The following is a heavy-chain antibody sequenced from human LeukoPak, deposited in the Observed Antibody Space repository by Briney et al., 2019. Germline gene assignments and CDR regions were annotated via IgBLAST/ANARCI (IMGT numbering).Heavy chain of an antibody. J-gene: IGHJ4*02. CDR2: ISSTSSYI. Sequence: GGSLRLSCAASAFIFRNYTMNWVRQAPGKGLEWVSSISSTSSYIYYADSVKGRFTISRDNAKNSLDLQMNSLRAEDTAVYYCSRAGSSWFLDYWGQGTLVIVSS. CDR3: SRAGSSWFLDY. D-gene: IGHD6-19*01. V-gene: IGHV3-21*01. CDR1: AFIFRNYT.